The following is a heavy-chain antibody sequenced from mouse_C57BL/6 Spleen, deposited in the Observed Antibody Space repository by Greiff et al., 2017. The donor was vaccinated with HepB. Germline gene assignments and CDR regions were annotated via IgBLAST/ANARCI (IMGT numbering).Heavy chain of an antibody. CDR2: IDPEDGET. V-gene: IGHV14-2*01. Sequence: VQLQQSGAELVKPGASVKLSCTASGFNIKDYYMHWVKQRTEQGLEWIGRIDPEDGETKYARKFQGKATITADTSSNTAYLQRSSLTSEDTAVYYCASYYGNPFDYWGQGTTLTVSS. J-gene: IGHJ2*01. CDR1: GFNIKDYY. CDR3: ASYYGNPFDY. D-gene: IGHD2-1*01.